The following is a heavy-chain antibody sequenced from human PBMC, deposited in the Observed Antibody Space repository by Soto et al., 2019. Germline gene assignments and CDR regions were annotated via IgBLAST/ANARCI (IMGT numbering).Heavy chain of an antibody. V-gene: IGHV1-8*01. CDR3: ARERTRGFDP. J-gene: IGHJ5*02. CDR1: GYTFTSYD. Sequence: QVHLVQSGAEVRKPGASVKVSCKASGYTFTSYDINWVRQATGQGLEWMGWMNPNSGNTAYAQKCQGRVTLTRNTSISTAHMELSSLRSEDTAVYYCARERTRGFDPWGQGTLVNVSS. CDR2: MNPNSGNT.